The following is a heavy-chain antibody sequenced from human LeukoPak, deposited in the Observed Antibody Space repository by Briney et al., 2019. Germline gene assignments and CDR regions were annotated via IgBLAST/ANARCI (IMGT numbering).Heavy chain of an antibody. CDR2: IKQDGSEK. CDR3: ARDRQALRYFDWPNDAFDI. CDR1: GIPFSSYW. J-gene: IGHJ3*02. D-gene: IGHD3-9*01. Sequence: GGSLRLSYAASGIPFSSYWMSWVRQGPGKGLEWVANIKQDGSEKYYVGSVKGRFTISRDNAKNSLYLQMNSLRAEDTAVYYCARDRQALRYFDWPNDAFDIWGQGTMVTVSS. V-gene: IGHV3-7*01.